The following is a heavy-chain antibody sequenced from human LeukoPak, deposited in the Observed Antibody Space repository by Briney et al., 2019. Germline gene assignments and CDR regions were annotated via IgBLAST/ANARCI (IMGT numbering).Heavy chain of an antibody. CDR1: GDSVSSNSAA. Sequence: SQTLSLTCAISGDSVSSNSAAWNWIRQSPSRGLEWLGRTYYRSKWYNDYAVSVKSRITINPDTSKNQFSLKLSSVTAADTAVYYCARDKGITIFGGEWYFDYWGQGTLVTVSS. CDR3: ARDKGITIFGGEWYFDY. V-gene: IGHV6-1*01. D-gene: IGHD3-3*01. J-gene: IGHJ4*02. CDR2: TYYRSKWYN.